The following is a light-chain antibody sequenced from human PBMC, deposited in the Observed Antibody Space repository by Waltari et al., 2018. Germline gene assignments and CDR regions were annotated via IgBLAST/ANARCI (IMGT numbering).Light chain of an antibody. V-gene: IGLV2-18*02. J-gene: IGLJ2*01. CDR2: EVS. CDR1: SSAVGIYHL. CDR3: SSYISSSTHVV. Sequence: QPALTQPPSVSGSPGQSVTISCTGTSSAVGIYHLVSWYQQPPGTAPQCIIYEVSNSPAGVPDRFSGSKSGNTASLTISGLQAEDEADYYCSSYISSSTHVVFGGGTKLTVL.